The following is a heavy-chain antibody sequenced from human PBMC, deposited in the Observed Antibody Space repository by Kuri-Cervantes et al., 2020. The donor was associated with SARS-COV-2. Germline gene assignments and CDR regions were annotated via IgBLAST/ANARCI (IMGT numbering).Heavy chain of an antibody. Sequence: ESLKISCTVSGGSISSSSYYWGWIRQPPGKGLEWIGSIYYSGSTYYNPSLKSRVTISVDTSKNQFSLKLSSVTAADTAVYYCARVVGFFGGSYPFQHWGQGTLVTVSS. J-gene: IGHJ1*01. CDR3: ARVVGFFGGSYPFQH. CDR1: GGSISSSSYY. V-gene: IGHV4-39*01. D-gene: IGHD1-26*01. CDR2: IYYSGST.